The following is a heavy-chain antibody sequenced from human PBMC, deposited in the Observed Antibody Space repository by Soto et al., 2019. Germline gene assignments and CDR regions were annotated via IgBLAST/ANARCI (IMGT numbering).Heavy chain of an antibody. CDR1: GGTFSSYA. CDR2: IIPIFGTA. V-gene: IGHV1-69*01. J-gene: IGHJ6*02. D-gene: IGHD3-10*01. Sequence: QVQLVQSGAEVKKPGSSVKVSCKASGGTFSSYAISWVRQAPGQGLEWMGGIIPIFGTANYAQKFQGRVTITADESTSTAYMELSSLRSEDTAVYYCARVRVRGVIIGNHYYYGMDVWGQGTTVTVSS. CDR3: ARVRVRGVIIGNHYYYGMDV.